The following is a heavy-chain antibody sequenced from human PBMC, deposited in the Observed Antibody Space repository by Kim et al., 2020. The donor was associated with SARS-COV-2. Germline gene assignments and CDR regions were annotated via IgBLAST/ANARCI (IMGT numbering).Heavy chain of an antibody. V-gene: IGHV3-23*01. CDR3: AKMSWHEVGNDF. Sequence: TYYAYSVKGRLNMSRDNAKNTVYLHRNRLRSEDTDVYYCAKMSWHEVGNDFWGQGTLVTVSS. CDR2: T. D-gene: IGHD3-10*01. J-gene: IGHJ4*02.